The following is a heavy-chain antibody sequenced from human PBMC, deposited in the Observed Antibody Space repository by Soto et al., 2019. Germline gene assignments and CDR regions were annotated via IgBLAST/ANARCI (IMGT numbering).Heavy chain of an antibody. J-gene: IGHJ5*02. CDR2: IYYSGST. D-gene: IGHD3-3*01. Sequence: PSETLSLTCTVSGGSISSGDYYWSWIRQPPGKGLEWIGYIYYSGSTYYNPSLKSRVTISVDTSKNQFSLKLSSVTAADTAVYYCARHALFGVVVHWFDPWGQGTLVTVSS. V-gene: IGHV4-30-4*01. CDR3: ARHALFGVVVHWFDP. CDR1: GGSISSGDYY.